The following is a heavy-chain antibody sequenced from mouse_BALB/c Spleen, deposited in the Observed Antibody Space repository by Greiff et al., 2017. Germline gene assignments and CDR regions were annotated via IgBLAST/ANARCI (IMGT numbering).Heavy chain of an antibody. Sequence: VQGVESGAELMKPGASVKISCKATGYTFSSYWIEWVKQRPGHGLEWIGEILPGSGSTNYNEKFKGKATFTADTSSNTAYMQLSSLTSEDSAVYYCARRGLRYYAMDYWGQGTSVTVSS. V-gene: IGHV1-9*01. CDR2: ILPGSGST. CDR3: ARRGLRYYAMDY. J-gene: IGHJ4*01. D-gene: IGHD2-4*01. CDR1: GYTFSSYW.